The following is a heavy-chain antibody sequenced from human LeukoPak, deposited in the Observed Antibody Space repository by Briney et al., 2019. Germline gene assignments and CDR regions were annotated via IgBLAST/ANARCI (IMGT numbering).Heavy chain of an antibody. Sequence: GRSLRLSCAASGFTFSSYAMHWVRQAPGKGLEWVTFIRYDGSDKYYADSVKGRFTISRDNSKNTLYLQMNSLRTEDTAVYYCAKDYSGSYYAGYHDYWGQGTLVAVSS. CDR3: AKDYSGSYYAGYHDY. CDR2: IRYDGSDK. J-gene: IGHJ4*02. CDR1: GFTFSSYA. V-gene: IGHV3-30*02. D-gene: IGHD1-26*01.